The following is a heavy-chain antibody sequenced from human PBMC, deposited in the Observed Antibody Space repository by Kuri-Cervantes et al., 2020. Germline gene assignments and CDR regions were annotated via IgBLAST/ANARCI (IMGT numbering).Heavy chain of an antibody. CDR3: ARGHRRDGYNLGY. Sequence: SQTLLLTCAVYGGSFSGYYWSWIRQHPGKGLEWIGYIYYSGSTYYNPSLKSRVTISVDTSKNQFSLKLSSVTAADTAVYYCARGHRRDGYNLGYWGQGTLVTVSS. J-gene: IGHJ4*02. CDR1: GGSFSGYY. D-gene: IGHD5-24*01. V-gene: IGHV4-34*01. CDR2: IYYSGST.